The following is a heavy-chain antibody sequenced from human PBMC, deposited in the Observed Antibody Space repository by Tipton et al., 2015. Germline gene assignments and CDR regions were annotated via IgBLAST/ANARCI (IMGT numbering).Heavy chain of an antibody. V-gene: IGHV4-59*13. CDR3: AREYNYGPLHYFDY. CDR2: IDHSGTT. J-gene: IGHJ4*02. CDR1: GASFSDNY. D-gene: IGHD5-18*01. Sequence: GLVKPSQTLTLTCNVSGASFSDNYWTWIRQPPGRGLEWIGYIDHSGTTNYNASLKTRVSISVDTSKDQFSLELTSVTAADTAVYYCAREYNYGPLHYFDYWGQGMLVTVSS.